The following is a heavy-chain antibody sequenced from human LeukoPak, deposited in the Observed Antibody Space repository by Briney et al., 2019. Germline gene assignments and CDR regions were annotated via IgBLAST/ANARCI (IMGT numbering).Heavy chain of an antibody. CDR1: GGSISSYY. CDR2: IYYSGST. V-gene: IGHV4-59*01. Sequence: SETLSLTCTVSGGSISSYYGSWIRQPPGKGLEWIGYIYYSGSTNYNPSLKSRVTISVDTSKNQFSLKLSSVTAADTAVYYCARVSPITVFGVDYYFSMVISGDWTTVTVSS. J-gene: IGHJ6*03. CDR3: ARVSPITVFGVDYYFSMVI. D-gene: IGHD3-3*01.